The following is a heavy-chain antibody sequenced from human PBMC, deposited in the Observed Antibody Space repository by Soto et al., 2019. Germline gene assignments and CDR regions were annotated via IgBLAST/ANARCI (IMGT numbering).Heavy chain of an antibody. V-gene: IGHV1-2*02. CDR1: GYTFTGYY. Sequence: GASVKVSCKASGYTFTGYYMHWVLQAPGQGLEWMGWINPNSGCTNYAQKFQGRVTMTRDTSISTAYMELSRLRSDDTAVYYCARPDIYYYDSSGYPASGAFDIWGQGTMVTVSS. J-gene: IGHJ3*02. CDR3: ARPDIYYYDSSGYPASGAFDI. D-gene: IGHD3-22*01. CDR2: INPNSGCT.